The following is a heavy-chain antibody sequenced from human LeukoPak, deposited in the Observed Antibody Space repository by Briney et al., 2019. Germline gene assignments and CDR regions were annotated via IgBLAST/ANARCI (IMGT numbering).Heavy chain of an antibody. CDR2: INPNSGGT. CDR3: ARIPAAGINY. CDR1: GYTFTGYY. J-gene: IGHJ4*02. V-gene: IGHV1-2*02. D-gene: IGHD6-13*01. Sequence: EASVKVSCKASGYTFTGYYMHWVRQAPGRGLEWMGWINPNSGGTNYAQKFQGRVTMTRDMSISTAYMELSRLRSDDTAVYYCARIPAAGINYWGQGTLVTVSS.